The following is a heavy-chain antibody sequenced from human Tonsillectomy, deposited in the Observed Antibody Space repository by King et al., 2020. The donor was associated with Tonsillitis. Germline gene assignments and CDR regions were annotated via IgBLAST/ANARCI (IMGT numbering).Heavy chain of an antibody. CDR3: TRGKDWNYDV. J-gene: IGHJ6*02. Sequence: VQLVESGGGLVQPGGSLRLSCAASGFTFSNYDMHWVRQATGNGLEWVSTIGTAGDTYYPGSVKGRLPISRENAKNSLYLQMNSLIAGDTAVYYCTRGKDWNYDVWGQGTTVTVSS. D-gene: IGHD1-7*01. V-gene: IGHV3-13*01. CDR1: GFTFSNYD. CDR2: IGTAGDT.